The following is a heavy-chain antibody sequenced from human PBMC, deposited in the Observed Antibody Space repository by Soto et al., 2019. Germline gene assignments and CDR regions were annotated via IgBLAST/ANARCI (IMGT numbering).Heavy chain of an antibody. Sequence: QVQLVQSGAEVKKPGSSVKVSCKASGGTFSSYTISWVRHAPGQGLEWMGRIIPILGIANYAQKFQGRVTITADKSTSTAYMELSSLRSEDTAVYYCARDLHDYGDYTLGYWGQGTLVTVSS. V-gene: IGHV1-69*08. CDR3: ARDLHDYGDYTLGY. CDR1: GGTFSSYT. J-gene: IGHJ4*02. CDR2: IIPILGIA. D-gene: IGHD4-17*01.